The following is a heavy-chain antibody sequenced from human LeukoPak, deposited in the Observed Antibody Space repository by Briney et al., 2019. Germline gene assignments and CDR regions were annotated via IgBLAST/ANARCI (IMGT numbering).Heavy chain of an antibody. CDR3: ARVAGDDAFDI. CDR1: RFTFSNFA. Sequence: GGSLRLSCAASRFTFSNFAMNWVRQAPGKGLEWVSYISSSSSTIYYADSVKGRFTISRDNAKNSLYLQMNSLRADDTAVYYCARVAGDDAFDIWGQGTMVTVSS. CDR2: ISSSSSTI. V-gene: IGHV3-48*04. D-gene: IGHD1-26*01. J-gene: IGHJ3*02.